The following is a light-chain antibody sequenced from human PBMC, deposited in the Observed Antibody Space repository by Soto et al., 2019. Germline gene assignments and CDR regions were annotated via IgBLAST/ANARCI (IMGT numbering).Light chain of an antibody. CDR3: QHFSSYPLT. CDR2: AAS. Sequence: QLNQSPSFLSASVGDRGTITCRASQGISSYLAWYQQRPGKAPKLLIYAASTLQSGVPSRFSGSGSGTEVTLAISSLQPEDFATYYCQHFSSYPLTFGQGTRLEIK. CDR1: QGISSY. V-gene: IGKV1-9*01. J-gene: IGKJ5*01.